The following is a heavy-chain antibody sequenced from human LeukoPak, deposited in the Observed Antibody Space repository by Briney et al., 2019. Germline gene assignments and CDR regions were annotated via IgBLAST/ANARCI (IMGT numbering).Heavy chain of an antibody. CDR3: ARGVGEYCSSTNCYASHY. CDR1: GYTFTSNY. CDR2: ISPSGGST. D-gene: IGHD2-2*01. J-gene: IGHJ4*02. Sequence: ASVKVSCKAFGYTFTSNYMHWVRQAPGQGPEWMGVISPSGGSTTYAQKFQGGVTMTRDTSITTAYMELSSLRSDDTAVYYCARGVGEYCSSTNCYASHYWGQGTLVTVSS. V-gene: IGHV1-46*01.